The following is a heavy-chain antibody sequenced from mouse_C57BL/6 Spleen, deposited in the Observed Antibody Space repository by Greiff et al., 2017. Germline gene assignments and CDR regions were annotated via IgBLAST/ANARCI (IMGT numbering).Heavy chain of an antibody. CDR3: ARDRFAY. V-gene: IGHV5-4*01. CDR2: ISDGGSYT. CDR1: GFTFSSYA. Sequence: EVKLVESGGGLVKPGGSLKLSCAASGFTFSSYAMSWVRQTPEKRLEWVATISDGGSYTYYPDNVKGRFTISRDNAKNNLYLQMSHLKSEDTAMYYCARDRFAYWGQGTLVTVSA. J-gene: IGHJ3*01.